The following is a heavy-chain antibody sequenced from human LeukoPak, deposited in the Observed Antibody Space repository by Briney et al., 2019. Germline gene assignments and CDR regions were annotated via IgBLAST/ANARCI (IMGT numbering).Heavy chain of an antibody. CDR3: AKDRYYYDSSGYYYHAEYFQH. Sequence: GGSLRLSCAASGFTFSIYAMSWVRQAPGKGLEWVSAISGSGGSTYYADSVKGRFTISRDNSKNTLYLQMNSLRAEDTAVYYCAKDRYYYDSSGYYYHAEYFQHWGQGTLVTVSS. D-gene: IGHD3-22*01. J-gene: IGHJ1*01. CDR1: GFTFSIYA. V-gene: IGHV3-23*01. CDR2: ISGSGGST.